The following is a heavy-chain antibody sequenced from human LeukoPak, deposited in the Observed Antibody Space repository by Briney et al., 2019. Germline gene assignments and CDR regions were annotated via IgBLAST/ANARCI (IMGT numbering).Heavy chain of an antibody. D-gene: IGHD5-18*01. Sequence: SETLSLTCSVPGGSFSSHFGSWIRQPPGKGLEWIGYMLDSENTKDNPYFQSRLSLSADTSKNQFSLRLTSVTAADTAVYYCATIKRGNIFGYFDFWGQGILATVSP. CDR2: MLDSENT. CDR1: GGSFSSHF. J-gene: IGHJ4*02. V-gene: IGHV4-59*11. CDR3: ATIKRGNIFGYFDF.